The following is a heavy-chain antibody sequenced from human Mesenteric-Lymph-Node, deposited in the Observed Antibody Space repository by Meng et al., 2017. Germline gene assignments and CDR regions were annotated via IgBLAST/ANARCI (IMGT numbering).Heavy chain of an antibody. Sequence: SQTRSLTGAISGDSVSRNSAAWNWIRQSPSRGLEWLGRTYCESKCYNDYAVSVESRITINPDTSKNQFSLQLRSVTPEDTAIYYCARGQKHYFAMDVWGQGTTVTVSS. CDR2: TYCESKCYN. V-gene: IGHV6-1*01. J-gene: IGHJ6*02. CDR1: GDSVSRNSAA. CDR3: ARGQKHYFAMDV.